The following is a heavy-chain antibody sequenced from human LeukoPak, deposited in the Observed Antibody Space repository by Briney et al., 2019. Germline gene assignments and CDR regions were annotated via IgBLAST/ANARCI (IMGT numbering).Heavy chain of an antibody. V-gene: IGHV4-59*01. J-gene: IGHJ6*02. CDR2: IYYSGST. CDR1: GGSISSYY. D-gene: IGHD5-12*01. Sequence: SETLSLTCTVSGGSISSYYWSWIRQPPGKGLEWIGYIYYSGSTNYNPSLKGRVTISVDTSKNQFSLKLSSVTAADTAVYYCARDTGYSDYGGYGMDVWGQGTTVTVSS. CDR3: ARDTGYSDYGGYGMDV.